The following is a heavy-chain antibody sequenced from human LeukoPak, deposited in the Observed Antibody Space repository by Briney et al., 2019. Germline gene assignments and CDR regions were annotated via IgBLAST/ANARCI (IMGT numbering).Heavy chain of an antibody. CDR3: AKGYLGWWDYFDY. J-gene: IGHJ4*02. CDR1: GFTFSDYY. CDR2: ISSSGSTI. V-gene: IGHV3-11*01. D-gene: IGHD2-15*01. Sequence: GGSLRLSCAASGFTFSDYYMSWIRQAPGKGLEWVSYISSSGSTIYYADSVKGRFTISRDNSKNTLYLQMNSLRAEDTAVYYCAKGYLGWWDYFDYWGQGTLVTVSS.